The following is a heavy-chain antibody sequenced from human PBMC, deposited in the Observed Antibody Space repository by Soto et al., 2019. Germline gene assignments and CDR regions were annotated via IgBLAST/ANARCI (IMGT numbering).Heavy chain of an antibody. CDR3: ARLMGGYGDYWDN. V-gene: IGHV4-31*03. CDR2: SYYSGST. J-gene: IGHJ4*02. CDR1: GGSISSGPYY. D-gene: IGHD4-17*01. Sequence: QVRLQESGPGLVKPSQTLSLTCTVSGGSISSGPYYWSWIRQHPGKGLEWIGYSYYSGSTYYNPSLNSRVTITVDTSKNQFSLKLRSVTAADTAVYYCARLMGGYGDYWDNWGQGTLVTVSS.